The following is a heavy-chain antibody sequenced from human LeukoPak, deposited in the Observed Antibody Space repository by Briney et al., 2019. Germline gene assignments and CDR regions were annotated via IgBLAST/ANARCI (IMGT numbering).Heavy chain of an antibody. J-gene: IGHJ4*02. CDR3: ARVYVLRGEDFDY. Sequence: SETLSLTCTVSGGSISSYYWSWIRQPPGKGLEWIGYIYYSGSTNYNPSLKSRVTISVDTSKNQFSLKLSSVTAADTAVYYCARVYVLRGEDFDYWGQGTLVTVSS. CDR1: GGSISSYY. V-gene: IGHV4-59*01. D-gene: IGHD3-3*01. CDR2: IYYSGST.